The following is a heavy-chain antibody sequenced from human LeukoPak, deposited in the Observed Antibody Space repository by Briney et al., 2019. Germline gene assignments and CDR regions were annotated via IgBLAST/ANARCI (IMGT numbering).Heavy chain of an antibody. CDR1: GGSISSGDYY. CDR3: ARVGVAALRKYFDY. Sequence: PSETLSLACTVSGGSISSGDYYWSWIRQPPGKGLEWIGYIYYSGSTDYNPSLKSRLIISVDTSKNQFSLKLSSVTAADTAVYYCARVGVAALRKYFDYWAREPWSPSPQ. V-gene: IGHV4-30-4*01. J-gene: IGHJ4*02. D-gene: IGHD1-26*01. CDR2: IYYSGST.